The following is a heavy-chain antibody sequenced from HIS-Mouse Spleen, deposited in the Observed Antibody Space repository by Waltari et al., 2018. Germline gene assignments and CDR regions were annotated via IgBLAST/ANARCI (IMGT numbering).Heavy chain of an antibody. V-gene: IGHV3-30-3*01. J-gene: IGHJ4*02. CDR2: ISYDGSNK. Sequence: QVQLVASGGGVVQPGRSLRLSCAASGFTFSSYAFPWLHQAPGKGREWVAVISYDGSNKDYADSVKGRFTISRDNSKNTLYLQMNSLRAEDTAVYYCARIENWNYGYYWGQGTLVTVSS. CDR1: GFTFSSYA. CDR3: ARIENWNYGYY. D-gene: IGHD1-7*01.